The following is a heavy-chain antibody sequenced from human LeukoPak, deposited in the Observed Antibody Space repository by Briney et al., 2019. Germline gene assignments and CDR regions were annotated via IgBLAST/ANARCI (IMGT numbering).Heavy chain of an antibody. CDR3: ARYYYDSSGYYWRDANWFDP. Sequence: SETLSLTCTVSGGSISSYYWSWIRQPPGKGLEWIGYIYYSGSTNYNPSLKSRVTISVDTSKNQFSLKLSSVTAADTAVYYCARYYYDSSGYYWRDANWFDPWGQGTLVTVSS. CDR1: GGSISSYY. V-gene: IGHV4-59*01. D-gene: IGHD3-22*01. J-gene: IGHJ5*02. CDR2: IYYSGST.